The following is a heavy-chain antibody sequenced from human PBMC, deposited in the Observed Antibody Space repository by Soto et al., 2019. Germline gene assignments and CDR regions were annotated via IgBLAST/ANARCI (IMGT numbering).Heavy chain of an antibody. D-gene: IGHD2-2*01. CDR1: GFTDSSSY. J-gene: IGHJ6*03. CDR3: ARHALYCSSTSCGDYYYYMDV. Sequence: GGSLRLSCAASGFTDSSSYMSWVRQAPGKGLEWVSVMYSGGSTYYEYSVKGRSTIPRHNAKNTLYLQMNSLRAEDTAVYYSARHALYCSSTSCGDYYYYMDVWGKGTTVTVSS. CDR2: MYSGGST. V-gene: IGHV3-53*04.